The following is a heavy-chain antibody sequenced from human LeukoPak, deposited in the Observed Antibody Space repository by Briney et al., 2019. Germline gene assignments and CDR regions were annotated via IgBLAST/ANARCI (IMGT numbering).Heavy chain of an antibody. CDR2: IYPGDSDP. CDR3: ARRIGGSYYGPFDY. CDR1: GYSFTSYW. J-gene: IGHJ4*02. D-gene: IGHD1-26*01. Sequence: GESLKISWKGSGYSFTSYWTGWVRQMPGKSLEWMGVIYPGDSDPRYSPSFQGQVTISADKSISTAYLQWSSLKASDTAMYYCARRIGGSYYGPFDYWGQGTLVTVSS. V-gene: IGHV5-51*01.